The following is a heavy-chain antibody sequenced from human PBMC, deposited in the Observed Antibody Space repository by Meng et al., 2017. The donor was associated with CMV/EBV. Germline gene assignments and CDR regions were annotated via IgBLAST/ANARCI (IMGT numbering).Heavy chain of an antibody. CDR2: IIPILGIA. V-gene: IGHV1-69*04. Sequence: SVKVSCKASGGTFSSYTISWVRQAPGQGLEWMGRIIPILGIANYAQKFQGRVTITADKSTSTAYMELSSLRSGDTAVYYCARDPAVDTAMVNDDAFDIWGQGTMVTVSS. D-gene: IGHD5-18*01. CDR1: GGTFSSYT. CDR3: ARDPAVDTAMVNDDAFDI. J-gene: IGHJ3*02.